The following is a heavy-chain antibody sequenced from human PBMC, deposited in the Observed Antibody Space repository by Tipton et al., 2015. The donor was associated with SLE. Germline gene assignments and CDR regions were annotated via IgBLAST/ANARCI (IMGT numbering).Heavy chain of an antibody. CDR3: ARDIPPHQWELHPFDY. J-gene: IGHJ4*02. CDR1: GGSISSGGYY. CDR2: IYYSGST. V-gene: IGHV4-31*03. D-gene: IGHD1-26*01. Sequence: TLSLTCTVSGGSISSGGYYWSWIRPHPGKGLEWIGYIYYSGSTYYNPSLKSRVTISVDTSKNQFSLKLSSVTAADTAVYYCARDIPPHQWELHPFDYWGQGTLVTVSS.